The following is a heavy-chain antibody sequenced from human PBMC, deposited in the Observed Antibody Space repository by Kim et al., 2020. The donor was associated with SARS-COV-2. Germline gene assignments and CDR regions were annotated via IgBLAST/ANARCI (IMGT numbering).Heavy chain of an antibody. J-gene: IGHJ6*02. Sequence: GGSLRLSCAASGFTFTSYSMNWVRQAPGKGLECVSSISSSSSYIYYADSVKGRFTISRDNAKNSLYLQMNSLRAEDTAVYYCARVRVVAATPDYYGMDVWGQGTTVTVSS. CDR3: ARVRVVAATPDYYGMDV. D-gene: IGHD2-15*01. CDR1: GFTFTSYS. V-gene: IGHV3-21*01. CDR2: ISSSSSYI.